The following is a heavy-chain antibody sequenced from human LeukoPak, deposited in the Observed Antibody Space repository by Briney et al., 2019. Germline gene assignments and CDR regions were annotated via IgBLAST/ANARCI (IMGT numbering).Heavy chain of an antibody. V-gene: IGHV3-7*01. CDR2: IKQDGSEK. D-gene: IGHD3-16*02. J-gene: IGHJ4*02. CDR3: ARDYYDYVWGSYPNDY. Sequence: TGGSLRLSCAASGFTFSSYWMSWVRQAPGKGLEWVANIKQDGSEKYYVDFVKGRFTISGDNAKNSLYLQMNSLRAEDTAVCYCARDYYDYVWGSYPNDYWGQGTLVTVSS. CDR1: GFTFSSYW.